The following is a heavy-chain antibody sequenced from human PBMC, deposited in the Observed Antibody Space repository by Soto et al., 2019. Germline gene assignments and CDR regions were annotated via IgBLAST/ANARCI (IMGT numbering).Heavy chain of an antibody. CDR3: ARLTRGVYDLDRLWEKFDY. D-gene: IGHD5-12*01. J-gene: IGHJ4*02. V-gene: IGHV2-5*02. Sequence: QITVKESGLTLVKPTQTLTLTCNFSGFSLSTNGMGVGWIRQSPGKALEWLALIYWDDDKRYSPSLRSRLTITQDTSKNQVDLTMTNMDPVDTATYSCARLTRGVYDLDRLWEKFDYWGQGTVVTVSS. CDR1: GFSLSTNGMG. CDR2: IYWDDDK.